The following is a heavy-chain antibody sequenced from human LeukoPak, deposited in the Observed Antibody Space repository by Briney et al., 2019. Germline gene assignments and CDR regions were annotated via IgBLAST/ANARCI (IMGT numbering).Heavy chain of an antibody. J-gene: IGHJ6*02. D-gene: IGHD4-11*01. Sequence: PGGSLRLSCAASGFTFSDYYMSWIRQAPGNGLEWVSYISSSGSTIYYADSVKGRFTISRDNAKNSLYLQMNSLRAEDTAVYYCARAPTLTTVTTPTGYYYGMDVWGQGTTVTVSS. V-gene: IGHV3-11*01. CDR2: ISSSGSTI. CDR1: GFTFSDYY. CDR3: ARAPTLTTVTTPTGYYYGMDV.